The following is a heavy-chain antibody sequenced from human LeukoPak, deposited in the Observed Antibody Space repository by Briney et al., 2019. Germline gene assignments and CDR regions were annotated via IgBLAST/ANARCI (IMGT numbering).Heavy chain of an antibody. V-gene: IGHV4-59*01. J-gene: IGHJ5*02. Sequence: SETLSLTCTVSGGSISSFYWNWIRQPPGKGLEWIGYIYYSGSTNYNPSLKSRVTISVDTSKNQFSLKLSSVTAADTAVYYCARGRFVVVTANNWFDPWGQGTLVTVSS. D-gene: IGHD2-21*02. CDR2: IYYSGST. CDR1: GGSISSFY. CDR3: ARGRFVVVTANNWFDP.